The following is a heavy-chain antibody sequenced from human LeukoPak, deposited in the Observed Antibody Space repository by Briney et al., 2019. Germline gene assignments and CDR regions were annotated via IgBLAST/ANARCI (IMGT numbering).Heavy chain of an antibody. V-gene: IGHV1-18*04. J-gene: IGHJ4*02. CDR3: ARALTSGSYFLGYFDY. Sequence: ASVKVSCKASGYTFTSYGISWVRQAPGQGLEWMGWISPYNGNTNYAQKLQGRVTMTTDTSTRRAYMELRSLRSDDTAVYYCARALTSGSYFLGYFDYWGQGALVTVSS. D-gene: IGHD1-26*01. CDR2: ISPYNGNT. CDR1: GYTFTSYG.